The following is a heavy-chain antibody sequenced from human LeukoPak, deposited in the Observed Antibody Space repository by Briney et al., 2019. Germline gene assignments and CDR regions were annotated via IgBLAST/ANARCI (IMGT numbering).Heavy chain of an antibody. Sequence: LETLSLTCTVSGYSISSGYYWGWIRQPPGKGLEWIGSIYHSGSTYYNPSLKSRVTISVDTSKNQFSLKLSSVTAADTAVYYCARGRDSSGYYFGYYFDYWGQGTLVTVSS. J-gene: IGHJ4*02. V-gene: IGHV4-38-2*02. D-gene: IGHD3-22*01. CDR1: GYSISSGYY. CDR3: ARGRDSSGYYFGYYFDY. CDR2: IYHSGST.